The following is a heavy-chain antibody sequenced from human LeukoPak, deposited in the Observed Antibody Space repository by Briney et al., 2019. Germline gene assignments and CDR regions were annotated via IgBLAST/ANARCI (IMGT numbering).Heavy chain of an antibody. V-gene: IGHV4-34*01. CDR2: INHSGST. J-gene: IGHJ4*02. Sequence: TSETLSLTCAVYGGSFSGYYWNWIRQPPGKGLEWIGEINHSGSTNYNPSLKSRVTISVDTSKNQFSLKLSSVTAADTAVYYCARGRLVGATYKRGFDYWGQGTLVTVSS. D-gene: IGHD1-26*01. CDR3: ARGRLVGATYKRGFDY. CDR1: GGSFSGYY.